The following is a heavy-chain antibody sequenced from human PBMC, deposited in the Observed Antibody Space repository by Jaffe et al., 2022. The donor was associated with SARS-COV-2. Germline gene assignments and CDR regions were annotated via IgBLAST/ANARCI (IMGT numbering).Heavy chain of an antibody. CDR2: VTPDASTK. CDR3: AREGGSSGSAPWFDY. Sequence: QVQMVESGGGVVQPGRSLRLSCEVSGFSFSNSIMHWVRQAPGKGLEWVAVVTPDASTKGYADSVKGRFAISRDNPKNSLFLEMSSLGGDDTAVYYCAREGGSSGSAPWFDYWGQGTQVTVSS. CDR1: GFSFSNSI. V-gene: IGHV3-30*03. D-gene: IGHD1-1*01. J-gene: IGHJ4*02.